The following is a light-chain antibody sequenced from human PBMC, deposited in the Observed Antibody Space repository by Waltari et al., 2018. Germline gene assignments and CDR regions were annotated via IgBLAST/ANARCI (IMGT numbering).Light chain of an antibody. CDR1: TGVVTSSHI. J-gene: IGLJ3*02. CDR3: FLSSGGARV. CDR2: EIS. Sequence: QAVVTQEPSLTVSPGGTVTLTCGPSTGVVTSSHIPYWFQQTPGQAPRTLIYEISNKHPRTPSRFSGSLLGGKAALTLSGALPEDEADYYCFLSSGGARVFGGGTKLPVL. V-gene: IGLV7-46*01.